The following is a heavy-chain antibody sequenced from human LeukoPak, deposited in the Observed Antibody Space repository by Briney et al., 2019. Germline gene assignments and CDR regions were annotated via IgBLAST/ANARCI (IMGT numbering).Heavy chain of an antibody. CDR2: INHSGST. CDR1: GGSFSGYY. CDR3: ARGPNNWNVDTFDI. J-gene: IGHJ3*02. V-gene: IGHV4-34*01. D-gene: IGHD1-20*01. Sequence: PSETLSLTCAVYGGSFSGYYWTWIRQPPGKGLEWIGEINHSGSTNYNPSLKSRVTISVDTSKNQFSLKLSSVTAADTAVYYCARGPNNWNVDTFDIWGQGTMVTVSS.